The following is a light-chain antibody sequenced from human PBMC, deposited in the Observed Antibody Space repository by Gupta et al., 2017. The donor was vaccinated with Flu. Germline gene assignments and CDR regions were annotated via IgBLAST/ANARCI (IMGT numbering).Light chain of an antibody. V-gene: IGKV3-20*01. CDR2: GAS. CDR3: QQYGTSPPFT. J-gene: IGKJ3*01. Sequence: EIVLTQSPATLSLSPGERATLSCRASQSISSSYLAWYQQKPGQAPRLLIYGASTRATGIPDRFSGSGSGTDFTLTISRLEPEDFALYYCQQYGTSPPFTFGPGTKVDIK. CDR1: QSISSSY.